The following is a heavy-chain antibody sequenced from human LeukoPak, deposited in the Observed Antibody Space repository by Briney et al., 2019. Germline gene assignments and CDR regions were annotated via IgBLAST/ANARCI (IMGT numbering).Heavy chain of an antibody. D-gene: IGHD1-26*01. CDR1: GGSISSYY. J-gene: IGHJ1*01. V-gene: IGHV4-59*12. CDR3: ARVRKVVGATTSDVRYFQH. CDR2: IYHSGST. Sequence: SSETLSLTCTVSGGSISSYYWSWLRQPPGKGLEWIGGIYHSGSTNYNPSLKSRVTISVDKSKNQFSLKLSSVTAADTAVYYCARVRKVVGATTSDVRYFQHWGQGTLVTVSS.